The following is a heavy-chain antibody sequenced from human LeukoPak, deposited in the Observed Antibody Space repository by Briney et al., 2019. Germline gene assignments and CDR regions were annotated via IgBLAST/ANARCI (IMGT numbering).Heavy chain of an antibody. D-gene: IGHD3-10*01. CDR1: GASISSYY. V-gene: IGHV4-4*07. CDR3: ATPKGYYYGSGPGYFNY. Sequence: SETLSLTCTVSGASISSYYWTWVRQPAGKGLEWIGRIYTSGSTNYNPSLKTRVATSTDKSKNQFSLKLTSVTAADTAVYYCATPKGYYYGSGPGYFNYWGQGTLVTVSS. J-gene: IGHJ4*02. CDR2: IYTSGST.